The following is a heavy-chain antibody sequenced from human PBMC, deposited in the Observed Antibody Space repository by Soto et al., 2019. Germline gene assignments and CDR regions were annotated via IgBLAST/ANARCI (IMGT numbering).Heavy chain of an antibody. CDR1: GGSISSSSYY. V-gene: IGHV4-39*01. J-gene: IGHJ4*02. CDR3: ARSVVGIVGATFDY. D-gene: IGHD1-26*01. CDR2: IYYSGST. Sequence: LSLTCTVSGGSISSSSYYWGWIRQPPGKWLEWIGSIYYSGSTYYNPSLKSRVTISVDTSKNQFSLKLSSVTAADTAVYYCARSVVGIVGATFDYWGQGTLVTVSS.